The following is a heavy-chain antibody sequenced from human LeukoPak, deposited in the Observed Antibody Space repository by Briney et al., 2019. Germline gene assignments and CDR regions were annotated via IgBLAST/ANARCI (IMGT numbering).Heavy chain of an antibody. D-gene: IGHD3-10*01. Sequence: GGSLRLSCAASGFTFSSYSMNWVRQAPGKGLEWVSSIGSSSSYIYYADSVKGRFTISRDNAKNSLYLQMNSLRAEDTAVYYCARDKRGYYGSGSYFHWGQGTLVTVSS. CDR2: IGSSSSYI. CDR3: ARDKRGYYGSGSYFH. J-gene: IGHJ4*02. V-gene: IGHV3-21*01. CDR1: GFTFSSYS.